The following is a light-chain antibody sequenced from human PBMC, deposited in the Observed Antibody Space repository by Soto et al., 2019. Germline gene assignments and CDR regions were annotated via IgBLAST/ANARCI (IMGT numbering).Light chain of an antibody. CDR1: SSDVGGYDF. CDR2: DVS. V-gene: IGLV2-14*01. Sequence: QSVLAQPASVSGSPGQSITISCTGTSSDVGGYDFVSWYQQHPGKAPKLMISDVSNRPSGGSNRFSGSKSGNTASLTISGLQAEDEADYDCNSYTSSKTYVFGTGTKVTGL. J-gene: IGLJ1*01. CDR3: NSYTSSKTYV.